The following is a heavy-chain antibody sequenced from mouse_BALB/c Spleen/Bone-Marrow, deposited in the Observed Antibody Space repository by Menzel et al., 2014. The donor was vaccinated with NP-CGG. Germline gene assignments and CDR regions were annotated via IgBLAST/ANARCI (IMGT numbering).Heavy chain of an antibody. Sequence: QVQLKQSGPELVKPGASVRISCKASGYTFTSYYIHWVKQRPGQGLEWIGWIYPGNVNTKYNEKFKGKATLTAGKSSSTAYMQLSSLTSEDSAVYFCARGRGLRSYWYFDVWGAGTTVTVSS. V-gene: IGHV1S56*01. J-gene: IGHJ1*01. D-gene: IGHD2-2*01. CDR2: IYPGNVNT. CDR3: ARGRGLRSYWYFDV. CDR1: GYTFTSYY.